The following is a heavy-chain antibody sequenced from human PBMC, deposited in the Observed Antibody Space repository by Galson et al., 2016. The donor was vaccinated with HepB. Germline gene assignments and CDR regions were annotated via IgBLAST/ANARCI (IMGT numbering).Heavy chain of an antibody. Sequence: SLRLSCAATGFTVSSYYMSWVRQAPGKGLEWVSIIYSSGSTSYADSVTGRITISRDNSDNTLYLPMNSPRAEDTAVHYCGGGYYRLGYHGMDVWGQGTTVTVSS. J-gene: IGHJ6*02. CDR1: GFTVSSYY. CDR2: IYSSGST. D-gene: IGHD3-10*01. CDR3: GGGYYRLGYHGMDV. V-gene: IGHV3-53*01.